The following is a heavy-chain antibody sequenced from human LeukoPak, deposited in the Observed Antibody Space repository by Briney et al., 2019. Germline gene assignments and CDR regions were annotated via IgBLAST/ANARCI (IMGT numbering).Heavy chain of an antibody. CDR2: ISGSGGST. CDR3: AKVVYEYSSSWPPYFDY. D-gene: IGHD6-13*01. J-gene: IGHJ4*02. CDR1: GFTFSSIA. V-gene: IGHV3-23*01. Sequence: PGGSLRLSCAASGFTFSSIAMRWVRPAPGKGLEWVSAISGSGGSTYYADSVKGRFTISRDNSKNTLYLQMNSLRAEDTAVYYCAKVVYEYSSSWPPYFDYWGQGTLVTVSS.